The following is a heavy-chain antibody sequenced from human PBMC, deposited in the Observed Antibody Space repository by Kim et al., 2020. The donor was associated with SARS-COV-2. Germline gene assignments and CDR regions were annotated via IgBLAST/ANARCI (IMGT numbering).Heavy chain of an antibody. J-gene: IGHJ4*02. V-gene: IGHV3-15*01. CDR3: TTDPYDYVWVSVNSFDY. D-gene: IGHD3-16*01. Sequence: PVKGRVTISRDESKNTLYLLMNSLKTEDTAVYYCTTDPYDYVWVSVNSFDYWGQGTLVTVSS.